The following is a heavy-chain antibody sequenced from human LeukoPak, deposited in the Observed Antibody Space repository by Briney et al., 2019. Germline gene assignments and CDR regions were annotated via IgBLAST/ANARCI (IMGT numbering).Heavy chain of an antibody. D-gene: IGHD2-2*01. CDR1: GFTFDDYA. J-gene: IGHJ4*02. CDR2: ISRNSGSI. CDR3: ARDRLDGCSSTSCYSD. V-gene: IGHV3-9*01. Sequence: GRSLRLSCAASGFTFDDYAMHWVRQAPGKGLEWVSGISRNSGSIGYADSVKGRFTISSDNAKNSLYLQMNSLRAEDTAVYYCARDRLDGCSSTSCYSDWGQGTLVTVSS.